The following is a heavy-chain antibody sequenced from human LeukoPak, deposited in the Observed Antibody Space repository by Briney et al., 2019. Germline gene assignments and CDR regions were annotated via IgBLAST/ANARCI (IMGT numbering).Heavy chain of an antibody. CDR2: ISYDGSNK. CDR3: AKSSGNTNCDILTGFDY. J-gene: IGHJ4*02. V-gene: IGHV3-30*18. Sequence: PGRSLRLSCAASGFTFSSYGMQSVRQAPGKGLEWEAVISYDGSNKYYADYVKGRFTISRDNSKNTLYLQMNSLRAEDTAVYYCAKSSGNTNCDILTGFDYWGQGTLVTVSS. D-gene: IGHD3-9*01. CDR1: GFTFSSYG.